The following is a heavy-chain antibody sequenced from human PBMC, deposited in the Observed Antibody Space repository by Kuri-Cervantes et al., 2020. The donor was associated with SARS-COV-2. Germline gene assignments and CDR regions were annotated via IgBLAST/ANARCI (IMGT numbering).Heavy chain of an antibody. J-gene: IGHJ6*02. CDR1: GFTVNTYS. CDR2: ISSSSSPI. D-gene: IGHD6-6*01. V-gene: IGHV3-48*01. Sequence: GGSLRLSCAASGFTVNTYSMNWVRQVPGKGLEWLSYISSSSSPIFYADSVKGRFTISRDNVENSLNLQMNSLRPQDTAVYYCVREGFGSSSHNYGMDVWGQGTTVTVSS. CDR3: VREGFGSSSHNYGMDV.